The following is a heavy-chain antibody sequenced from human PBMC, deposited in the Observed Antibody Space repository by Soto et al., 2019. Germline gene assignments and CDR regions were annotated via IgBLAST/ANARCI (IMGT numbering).Heavy chain of an antibody. D-gene: IGHD3-3*01. V-gene: IGHV3-66*01. CDR3: ARDTYDDY. CDR2: IYSGGRT. J-gene: IGHJ4*02. Sequence: EVQLVESGGGLVQPGGSLRLSCAASGVTVSNNYMSWVRQAPGKGLGWVSVIYSGGRTYYADSVKGRFIISRDSSKNTLYLQMYSLRAEDTAVYYCARDTYDDYRGQGTLVTVSS. CDR1: GVTVSNNY.